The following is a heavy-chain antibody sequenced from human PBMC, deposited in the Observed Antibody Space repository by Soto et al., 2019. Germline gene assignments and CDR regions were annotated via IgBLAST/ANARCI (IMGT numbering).Heavy chain of an antibody. CDR1: GFTFSNAW. CDR2: IKSKTDGGTT. J-gene: IGHJ6*02. CDR3: TTDTWEWYCHLYGMDV. D-gene: IGHD1-26*01. Sequence: EVQLVESGGGLVKPGGSLRLSCAASGFTFSNAWMSWVRQAPGKGLEWVGRIKSKTDGGTTDYAAPVKGRFTISRDDSKNTLYLQMNSLKTEDTAVYYCTTDTWEWYCHLYGMDVWGQGTTVTVSS. V-gene: IGHV3-15*01.